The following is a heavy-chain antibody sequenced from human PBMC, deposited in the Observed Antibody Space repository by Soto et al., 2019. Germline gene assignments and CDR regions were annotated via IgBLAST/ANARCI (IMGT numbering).Heavy chain of an antibody. D-gene: IGHD3-16*01. CDR1: GDSISSGDYS. Sequence: QGQLQESGPRLVKPSQTLSLTCTVSGDSISSGDYSWSWIRQPPGKGLEWIACIYYSGTTYYNPALKSRVTISVDTSKNQFSLNLNSVTAADTAVYYCARTGRIGYTWFDPWGQGTLVTVSS. J-gene: IGHJ5*02. V-gene: IGHV4-30-4*01. CDR3: ARTGRIGYTWFDP. CDR2: IYYSGTT.